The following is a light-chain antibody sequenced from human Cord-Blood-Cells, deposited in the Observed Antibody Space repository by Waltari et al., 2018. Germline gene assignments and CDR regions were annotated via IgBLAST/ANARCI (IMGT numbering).Light chain of an antibody. J-gene: IGLJ2*01. V-gene: IGLV2-14*01. CDR3: SSDTSSSTLV. CDR2: DVS. Sequence: SALTQPASVSGSPGQSITISCTGTSSDVGGYNYVSWYQQHTGKAPTRMIYDVSNRPSGVSNRFSGSKSGNTASLTSSGLQADDGADYYCSSDTSSSTLVFGGGTKLTVL. CDR1: SSDVGGYNY.